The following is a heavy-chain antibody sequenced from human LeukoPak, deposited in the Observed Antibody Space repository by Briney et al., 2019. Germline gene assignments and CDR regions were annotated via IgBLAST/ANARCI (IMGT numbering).Heavy chain of an antibody. V-gene: IGHV4-34*01. CDR3: ARHGGTRVTLLQVYYFDF. J-gene: IGHJ4*02. D-gene: IGHD4-11*01. CDR2: INHSGST. CDR1: GGSFSGYY. Sequence: SETLSLTCAVYGGSFSGYYWSWIRQPPGKGLEWIGEINHSGSTNYNPSLKSRVTISVDTSKNQFSLKLSSVNAADTAVYYCARHGGTRVTLLQVYYFDFWGQGTLVTVSS.